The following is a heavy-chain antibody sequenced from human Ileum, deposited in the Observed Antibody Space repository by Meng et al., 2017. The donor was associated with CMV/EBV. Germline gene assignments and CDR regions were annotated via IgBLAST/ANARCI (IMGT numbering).Heavy chain of an antibody. J-gene: IGHJ4*02. Sequence: AVSGVTFRDHYMSLIRQAPGKGLEWVSYIGGSSATIYHADSVKGRFTVSRDNAKNSLFLQMSSLRAEATAVYYCARLWTGYNRGLDYWGQGTLVTVSS. CDR2: IGGSSATI. D-gene: IGHD3/OR15-3a*01. CDR3: ARLWTGYNRGLDY. V-gene: IGHV3-11*04. CDR1: GVTFRDHY.